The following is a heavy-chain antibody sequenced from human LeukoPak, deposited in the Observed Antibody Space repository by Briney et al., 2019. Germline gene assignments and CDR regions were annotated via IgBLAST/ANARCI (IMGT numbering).Heavy chain of an antibody. CDR2: IYYSGST. V-gene: IGHV4-59*08. Sequence: SETLSLTCTVSGGSISSYYWSWIRQPPGKGLEWIGYIYYSGSTNYNPSLKSRVTISVDTSKNQFSLKLSSVTAEDTAVYYCARNYYYYSNMDIWGQGTTVTASS. CDR1: GGSISSYY. CDR3: ARNYYYYSNMDI. J-gene: IGHJ6*02.